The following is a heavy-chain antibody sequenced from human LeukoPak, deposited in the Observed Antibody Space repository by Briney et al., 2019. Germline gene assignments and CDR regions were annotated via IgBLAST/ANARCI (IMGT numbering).Heavy chain of an antibody. CDR3: ARYGFSTVWQGGWHAFDI. D-gene: IGHD6-13*01. Sequence: ASVKVSCKASGYTFTSYYMHWVRQAPGQGLEWMGIINPTTGDTTYAQKFQGRLTMTRDMSTSTVYMELSSLTLEDTAVFYCARYGFSTVWQGGWHAFDIWGQGTVVTVSS. V-gene: IGHV1-46*01. J-gene: IGHJ3*02. CDR1: GYTFTSYY. CDR2: INPTTGDT.